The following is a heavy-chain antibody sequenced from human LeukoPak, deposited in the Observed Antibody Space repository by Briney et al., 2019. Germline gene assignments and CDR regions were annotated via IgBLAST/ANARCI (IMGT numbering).Heavy chain of an antibody. V-gene: IGHV3-48*01. J-gene: IGHJ4*02. D-gene: IGHD7-27*01. Sequence: GGSLRLSCAASGFTFSSYDMNWVRQAPGKGLEWVSYISASGSPIYYPDSVKGRFTISRDNAMNSLYLQMNSLGAEDTALHYCVRDRNWGFDYWGQGTLVTVSS. CDR2: ISASGSPI. CDR3: VRDRNWGFDY. CDR1: GFTFSSYD.